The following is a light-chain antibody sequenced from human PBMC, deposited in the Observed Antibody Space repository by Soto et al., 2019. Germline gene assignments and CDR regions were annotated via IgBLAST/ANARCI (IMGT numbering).Light chain of an antibody. CDR1: QSIKSSS. J-gene: IGKJ1*01. V-gene: IGKV3-20*01. Sequence: EIVLTQSPGTLSLSPGERATLSCRASQSIKSSSLAWYQQRPGQAPRLLMYGASSRATGIPDKFSGSGSGTDFTLTISRLEPEDFAVYYCQQYKNWPRTFGQGTKVDI. CDR3: QQYKNWPRT. CDR2: GAS.